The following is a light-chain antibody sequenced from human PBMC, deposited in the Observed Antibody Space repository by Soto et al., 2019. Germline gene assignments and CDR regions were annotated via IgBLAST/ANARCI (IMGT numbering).Light chain of an antibody. V-gene: IGKV1-39*01. CDR1: QNIATY. Sequence: DIQMTQSPSSLSASVGDRVTITCRTSQNIATYLNWYQQKPGTAPKLLIFAASNLKSGVPSRFSGSGSGTDFTLTINSLQLEDFATYYCQQSNSNSVPTFGGGTKVDIK. J-gene: IGKJ4*01. CDR3: QQSNSNSVPT. CDR2: AAS.